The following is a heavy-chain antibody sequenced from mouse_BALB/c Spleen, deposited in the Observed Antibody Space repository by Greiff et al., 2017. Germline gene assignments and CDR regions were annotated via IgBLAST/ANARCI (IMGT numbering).Heavy chain of an antibody. Sequence: EVQRVESGGGLVKPGGSLKLSCAASGFTFSSYAMSWVRQSPEKRLEWVAEISSGGSYTYYPDTVTGRFTISRDNAKNTLYLEMSSLRSEDTAMYYCARDHGYYYFDYWGQGTTLTVSS. CDR1: GFTFSSYA. J-gene: IGHJ2*01. V-gene: IGHV5-9-4*01. CDR2: ISSGGSYT. CDR3: ARDHGYYYFDY. D-gene: IGHD2-3*01.